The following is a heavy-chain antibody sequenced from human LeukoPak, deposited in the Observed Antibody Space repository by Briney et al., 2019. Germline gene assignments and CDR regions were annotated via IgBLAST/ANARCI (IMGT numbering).Heavy chain of an antibody. CDR2: IDHRGSS. CDR3: AREPIAAAAPLDY. J-gene: IGHJ4*02. Sequence: SETLSLTCAVHGESFSAYFWSWIRQVPGKGLEWIGEIDHRGSSNYNPPLKSRATISVDKSKNQFSLKLSSVTAADTAVYYCAREPIAAAAPLDYWGQGTLVTVSS. D-gene: IGHD6-13*01. V-gene: IGHV4-34*01. CDR1: GESFSAYF.